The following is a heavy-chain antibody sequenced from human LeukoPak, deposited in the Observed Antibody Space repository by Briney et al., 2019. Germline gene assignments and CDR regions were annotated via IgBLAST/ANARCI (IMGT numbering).Heavy chain of an antibody. CDR1: GFTFSIYA. Sequence: GGSLRLSCAASGFTFSIYAMSWVRQAPGKGLEWVSVISSSGGITYYADSVKGRFTISRDNSKYTLSLQMNSLRAEDTALYYCAKDRDYYDSSGLGSWGQGTLVTVSS. D-gene: IGHD3-22*01. CDR3: AKDRDYYDSSGLGS. V-gene: IGHV3-23*01. J-gene: IGHJ5*02. CDR2: ISSSGGIT.